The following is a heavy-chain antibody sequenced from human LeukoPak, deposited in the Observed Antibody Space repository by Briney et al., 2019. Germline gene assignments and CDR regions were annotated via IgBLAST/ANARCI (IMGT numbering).Heavy chain of an antibody. CDR3: ARAFMTTVTTDYYYYYYMDV. CDR2: ISSNGGST. V-gene: IGHV3-64*01. CDR1: GFTFSSYA. Sequence: GGSLRLSCAASGFTFSSYAMHWVRQAPGKGLECVSAISSNGGSTYYANSVKGRFTISRDNSKNTLYLQMGSLRAEDMAVYYCARAFMTTVTTDYYYYYYMDVWGKGTTVTVSS. J-gene: IGHJ6*03. D-gene: IGHD4-11*01.